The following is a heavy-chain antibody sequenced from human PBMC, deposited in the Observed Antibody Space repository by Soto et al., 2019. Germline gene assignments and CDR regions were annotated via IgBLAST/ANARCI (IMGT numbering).Heavy chain of an antibody. CDR3: AKDGEITMVRGVPGY. Sequence: HLGGSLRLSCAASGFTFSSYGMHWVRQAPGKGLEWVAVISYDGSNKYYADSEKGRFTISRDNSKNTLYPQMNSLRAEDTAVYYCAKDGEITMVRGVPGYWGQGTLVTVSS. CDR2: ISYDGSNK. J-gene: IGHJ4*02. CDR1: GFTFSSYG. D-gene: IGHD3-10*01. V-gene: IGHV3-30*18.